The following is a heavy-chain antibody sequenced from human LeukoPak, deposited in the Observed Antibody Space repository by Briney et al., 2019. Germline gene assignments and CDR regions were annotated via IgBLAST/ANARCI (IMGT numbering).Heavy chain of an antibody. CDR1: GCTFTSYY. J-gene: IGHJ1*01. CDR3: ATSNIVGASKHAEYFHH. Sequence: ASVKVSCKASGCTFTSYYMHWVRQAPGQGLEWMGIINPGDGSATYAQKFQGRVTMTKDTSTSTVYMELRSLRSEDTAVFYCATSNIVGASKHAEYFHHWGQGTLVTVSS. CDR2: INPGDGSA. D-gene: IGHD1-26*01. V-gene: IGHV1-46*01.